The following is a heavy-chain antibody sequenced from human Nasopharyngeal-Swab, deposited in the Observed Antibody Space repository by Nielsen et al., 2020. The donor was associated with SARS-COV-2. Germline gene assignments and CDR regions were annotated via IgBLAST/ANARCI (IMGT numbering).Heavy chain of an antibody. Sequence: GESLKISCAASGFTFDIYEMDWVRQAPGKGLEWVSYISSTGSTMYYADSVKGRFTISRDNDKNSLYLQMNSLRAEDTAVYYCARGGGGSSGYYFDFWGQGTPVTVSS. CDR1: GFTFDIYE. D-gene: IGHD3-22*01. V-gene: IGHV3-48*03. J-gene: IGHJ4*02. CDR3: ARGGGGSSGYYFDF. CDR2: ISSTGSTM.